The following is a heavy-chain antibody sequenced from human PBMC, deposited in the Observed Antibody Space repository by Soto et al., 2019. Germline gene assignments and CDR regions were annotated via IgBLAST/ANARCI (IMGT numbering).Heavy chain of an antibody. CDR1: GFIFNSNG. J-gene: IGHJ4*02. CDR3: VTSEGHLSN. V-gene: IGHV3-48*02. CDR2: ISGLSDVI. Sequence: EVQLVESGGGLVQPGGSLRLSCAASGFIFNSNGMNWVHQSPGKGLEWISYISGLSDVIYYADSVKGRFTISRDNAKNSLYLQMNGLRDEDTAVYYCVTSEGHLSNWGQGTLVIVSS.